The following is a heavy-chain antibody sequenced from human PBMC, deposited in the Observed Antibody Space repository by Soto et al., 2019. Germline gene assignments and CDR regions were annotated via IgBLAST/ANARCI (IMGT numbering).Heavy chain of an antibody. V-gene: IGHV3-72*01. CDR2: SRNKAKSYTT. Sequence: EVQLVESGGGLVQPGGSLTLSCAVSGFTFSDQYMEWVRQAPGKGLVWVARSRNKAKSYTTDYAASVKGRFTIFRDESKNSLYLQMNSLKTEDTAVYYCSRLEGAWGQGTLVTVSS. D-gene: IGHD1-26*01. J-gene: IGHJ4*02. CDR3: SRLEGA. CDR1: GFTFSDQY.